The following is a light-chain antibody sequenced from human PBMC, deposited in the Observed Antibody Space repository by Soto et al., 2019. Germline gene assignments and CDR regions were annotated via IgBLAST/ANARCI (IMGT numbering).Light chain of an antibody. Sequence: EIVLTQSPATLSVSPGEGATLSCRASQSVSNNLAWYQQKPGQAPRLLIYGASTRATGIPARFSGSGSGTEFTLTISSLQSEDFAVYYCHQSNDWWTFGQGTKVDIK. J-gene: IGKJ1*01. CDR1: QSVSNN. CDR3: HQSNDWWT. CDR2: GAS. V-gene: IGKV3-15*01.